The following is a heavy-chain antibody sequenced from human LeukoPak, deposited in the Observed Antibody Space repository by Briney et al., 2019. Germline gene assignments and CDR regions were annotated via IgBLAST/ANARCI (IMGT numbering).Heavy chain of an antibody. CDR2: ISYDGSNK. D-gene: IGHD2-8*01. CDR3: AKDRRTYFDY. CDR1: GFSFTNYW. V-gene: IGHV3-30*18. J-gene: IGHJ4*02. Sequence: GGSLRLSCTTSGFSFTNYWMSWVRQAPGKGLEWVAVISYDGSNKYYADSVKGRFTISRDNSKNTLYLQMNSLRAEDTAVYYCAKDRRTYFDYWGQGTLVTVSS.